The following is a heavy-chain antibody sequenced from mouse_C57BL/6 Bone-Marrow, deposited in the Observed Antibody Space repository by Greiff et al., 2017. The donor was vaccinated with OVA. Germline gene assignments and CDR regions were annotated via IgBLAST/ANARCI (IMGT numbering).Heavy chain of an antibody. D-gene: IGHD2-5*01. V-gene: IGHV2-2*01. CDR3: ARRNYSNYIDY. Sequence: VQLQQSGPGLVQPSQSLSITCTVSGFSLTSYGVHWVRQSPGKGLEWLGVIWSGGSTDYNAAFISRLSISKDNSKSQVFFKMNSLQADDTAIYYCARRNYSNYIDYWGQDTTLTVSS. CDR1: GFSLTSYG. CDR2: IWSGGST. J-gene: IGHJ2*01.